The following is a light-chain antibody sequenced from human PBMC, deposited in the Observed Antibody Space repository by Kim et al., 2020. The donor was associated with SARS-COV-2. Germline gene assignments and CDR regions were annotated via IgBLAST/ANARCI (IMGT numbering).Light chain of an antibody. CDR1: SSDIGTYNR. Sequence: SVTISCTGTSSDIGTYNRVAWYQQSPGTAPKLLIYEVSNRPSGVPDRFSGSRSGNTASLTISGLQAEDEADYYCTSFISNDTPYFFGTGTKVTVL. V-gene: IGLV2-18*02. CDR3: TSFISNDTPYF. CDR2: EVS. J-gene: IGLJ1*01.